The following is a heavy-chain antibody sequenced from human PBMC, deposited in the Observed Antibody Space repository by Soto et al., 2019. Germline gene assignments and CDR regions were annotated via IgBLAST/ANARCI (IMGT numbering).Heavy chain of an antibody. D-gene: IGHD6-19*01. CDR3: ASVGWRNGPMDV. V-gene: IGHV3-21*01. CDR1: GFTFRKYN. J-gene: IGHJ6*02. CDR2: LINSSSYV. Sequence: EVQLVESGGGLVKPGGSLRLSCVASGFTFRKYNMNWDRQAPGKGLEWVSSLINSSSYVDYADSVKGRFTISRDNAKNSLYLQMNSLRVEDTAVYSCASVGWRNGPMDVWGQGTTVTVSS.